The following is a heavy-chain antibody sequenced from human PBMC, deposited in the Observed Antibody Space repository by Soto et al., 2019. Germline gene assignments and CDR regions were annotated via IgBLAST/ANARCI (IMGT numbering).Heavy chain of an antibody. D-gene: IGHD2-2*01. CDR2: INHSGRT. CDR3: ARIIYCSSTSCHWGDAFDI. Sequence: QVQLQQWGAGLLKPSETLSLTCAVYGGSFSGYYWSWIRQPPGKGLEWIGEINHSGRTNYNPALKSRVTISVDTSKNQFSLKLSSVTAADTAVYYCARIIYCSSTSCHWGDAFDIWGQGTMVTVSS. CDR1: GGSFSGYY. V-gene: IGHV4-34*01. J-gene: IGHJ3*02.